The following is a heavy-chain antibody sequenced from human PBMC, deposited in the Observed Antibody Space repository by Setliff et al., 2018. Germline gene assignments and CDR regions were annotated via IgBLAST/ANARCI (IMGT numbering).Heavy chain of an antibody. Sequence: SVKVSCKASGGTFSSYAISWVRQAPGQGLEWMGGIIPIFGTANYAQKFQGRVTINTDESTSTAYMELTSLRSEDTAVYYCARDAGPFGVSYYYYGMDVWGQGTTVTVSS. CDR1: GGTFSSYA. V-gene: IGHV1-69*05. CDR2: IIPIFGTA. CDR3: ARDAGPFGVSYYYYGMDV. D-gene: IGHD3-16*01. J-gene: IGHJ6*02.